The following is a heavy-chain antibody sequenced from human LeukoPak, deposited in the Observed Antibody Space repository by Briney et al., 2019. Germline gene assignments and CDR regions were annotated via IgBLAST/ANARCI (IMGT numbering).Heavy chain of an antibody. V-gene: IGHV4-39*01. Sequence: SETLSLTCTVSGGSISSGTYYWGWIRQPPGKGLEWIGSIYYSGSTYYNPSLKSRVTISVDTSKNQFSLKLSSVTAADTAVYYCARQSGSGALDGFDFWGQGTLVTVSS. CDR3: ARQSGSGALDGFDF. D-gene: IGHD6-19*01. CDR2: IYYSGST. J-gene: IGHJ4*02. CDR1: GGSISSGTYY.